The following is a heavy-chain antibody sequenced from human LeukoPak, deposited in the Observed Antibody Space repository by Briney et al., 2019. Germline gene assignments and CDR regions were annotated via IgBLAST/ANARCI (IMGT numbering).Heavy chain of an antibody. Sequence: GGSLKLSCAASGFTFSGSAMHWVRQASGKGLGWVGRIRSKANSYATAYAASVKGRFTISRDDSKNTAYLQMNSLKTEDTAVYYCTRDGARYCSSTSCWNYYYYYMDVWGKGTTVTVSS. D-gene: IGHD2-2*01. CDR2: IRSKANSYAT. V-gene: IGHV3-73*01. CDR1: GFTFSGSA. CDR3: TRDGARYCSSTSCWNYYYYYMDV. J-gene: IGHJ6*03.